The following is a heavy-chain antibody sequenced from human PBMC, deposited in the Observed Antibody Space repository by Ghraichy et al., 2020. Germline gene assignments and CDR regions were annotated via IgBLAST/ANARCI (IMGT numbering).Heavy chain of an antibody. CDR1: GGSISSGGYY. V-gene: IGHV4-31*03. CDR2: IYYSGST. CDR3: ARDLRGDLDGDYVGAFDI. J-gene: IGHJ3*02. Sequence: SETLSLTCTVSGGSISSGGYYWSWIRQHPGKGLEWIGYIYYSGSTYYNPSLKSRVTISVDTSKNQFSLKLSSVTAADTAVYYCARDLRGDLDGDYVGAFDIWGQGTMVTVSS. D-gene: IGHD4-17*01.